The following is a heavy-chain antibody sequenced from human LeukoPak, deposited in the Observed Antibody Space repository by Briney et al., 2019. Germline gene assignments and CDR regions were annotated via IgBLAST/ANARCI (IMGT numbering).Heavy chain of an antibody. V-gene: IGHV3-7*03. Sequence: GGSLRLSCVASGFSISDYWMVWVRQAPGKGLEWVANIRQDGRGSRYLDSVKGRFTIFRNNAQNLLYLQMNNLRGEDSALYYCARSVVVSPAAPYSWFDPRGQGTLVTVSS. CDR2: IRQDGRGS. CDR1: GFSISDYW. J-gene: IGHJ5*02. D-gene: IGHD2-2*01. CDR3: ARSVVVSPAAPYSWFDP.